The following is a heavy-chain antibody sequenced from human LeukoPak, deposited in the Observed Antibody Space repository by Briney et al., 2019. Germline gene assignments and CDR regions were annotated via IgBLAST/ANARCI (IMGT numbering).Heavy chain of an antibody. CDR1: GFTVSSNY. Sequence: PGGSLRLSCAASGFTVSSNYMSWVRQAPGKGLGWVSVIYSGGSTYYADSVKGRFTISRDNSKNTLYLQMNSLRAEDTAVYYCARDRHCSGGSCYYFDYWGQGTLVTVSS. D-gene: IGHD2-15*01. CDR2: IYSGGST. J-gene: IGHJ4*02. CDR3: ARDRHCSGGSCYYFDY. V-gene: IGHV3-53*01.